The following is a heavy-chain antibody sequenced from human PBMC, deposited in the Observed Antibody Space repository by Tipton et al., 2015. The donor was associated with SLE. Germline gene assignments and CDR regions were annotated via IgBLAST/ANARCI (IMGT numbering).Heavy chain of an antibody. CDR1: GFTFSDYY. CDR3: ASVRSGWYGAFDI. Sequence: SLRLSCAASGFTFSDYYMSWIRQAPGKGLEWVSYISSSSSYTNYADSVKGRFTISRDNAKNSLYLQMNSLRAEDTAVYYCASVRSGWYGAFDIWGQGTMVTVSS. D-gene: IGHD6-19*01. CDR2: ISSSSSYT. V-gene: IGHV3-11*06. J-gene: IGHJ3*02.